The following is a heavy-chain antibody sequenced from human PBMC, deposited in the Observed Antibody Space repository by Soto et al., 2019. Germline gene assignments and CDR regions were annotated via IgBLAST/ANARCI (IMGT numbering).Heavy chain of an antibody. CDR2: IIPILGIA. V-gene: IGHV1-69*02. CDR1: GGTFSSYT. D-gene: IGHD6-19*01. Sequence: QVQLVQSGAEVKKPGSSVKVSCKASGGTFSSYTISWVRQAPGQGLEWMGRIIPILGIANYAQKFQGRVMITADKSTSTAYMELSSLRSEDTAVYYCARAVAVAYYGMDVWGQGTTVTVSS. J-gene: IGHJ6*02. CDR3: ARAVAVAYYGMDV.